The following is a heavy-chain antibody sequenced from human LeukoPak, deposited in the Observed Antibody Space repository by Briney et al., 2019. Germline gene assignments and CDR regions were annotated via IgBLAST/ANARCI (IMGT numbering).Heavy chain of an antibody. V-gene: IGHV3-21*01. CDR1: GFTFSSYS. J-gene: IGHJ4*02. CDR2: ISSSSSYI. CDR3: AREEVTAIPAY. Sequence: GGSLRLSPAASGFTFSSYSMNWVRQAPRKGLEWVSSISSSSSYIYYADSVKGRFTISIDNAKNSLYLQMNSLRAEDTAVYYCAREEVTAIPAYWGQGTLVTVSS. D-gene: IGHD2-21*02.